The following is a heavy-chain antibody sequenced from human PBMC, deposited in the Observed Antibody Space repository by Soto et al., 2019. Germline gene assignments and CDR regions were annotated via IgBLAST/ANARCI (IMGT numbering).Heavy chain of an antibody. CDR2: LYYSGST. V-gene: IGHV4-39*01. Sequence: SETLSLTCTVSGGPLSGGVHSWSWIRQPPGKGLEWIGSLYYSGSTYYNPSLNSRVTISVDTSKNQFSLKLSSVTAADTAVYYCARQGHYDFWSGYYTYYGMDVWGQGTTVTVSS. CDR3: ARQGHYDFWSGYYTYYGMDV. J-gene: IGHJ6*02. D-gene: IGHD3-3*01. CDR1: GGPLSGGVHS.